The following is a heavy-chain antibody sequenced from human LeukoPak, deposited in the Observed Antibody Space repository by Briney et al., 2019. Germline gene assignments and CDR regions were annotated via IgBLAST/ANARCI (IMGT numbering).Heavy chain of an antibody. CDR2: ISGSGGIT. V-gene: IGHV3-23*01. CDR3: AKASRSGVAATASGWYFDL. CDR1: GFTFSSYW. D-gene: IGHD6-13*01. Sequence: GGSLRLSCAASGFTFSSYWMHWVRQAPGKGLEWVSTISGSGGITYYADSVKGRFTISRDTSKNTLYLQMNSLRAEDTAVYYCAKASRSGVAATASGWYFDLWGRGTLVTVSS. J-gene: IGHJ2*01.